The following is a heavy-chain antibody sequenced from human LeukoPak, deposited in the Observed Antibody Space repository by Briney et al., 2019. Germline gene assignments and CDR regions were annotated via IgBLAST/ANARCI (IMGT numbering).Heavy chain of an antibody. CDR2: IYYSGST. D-gene: IGHD6-13*01. CDR3: ASQYSSSSTRAFDY. Sequence: SETLSLTCTVSGGSISSYYWSWIRQPPGKGLEWIGYIYYSGSTNYNPSLKSRVTISVDTSKNQFSLKLSSVTAADTAMYYCASQYSSSSTRAFDYWGQGTLVTVSS. J-gene: IGHJ4*02. V-gene: IGHV4-59*08. CDR1: GGSISSYY.